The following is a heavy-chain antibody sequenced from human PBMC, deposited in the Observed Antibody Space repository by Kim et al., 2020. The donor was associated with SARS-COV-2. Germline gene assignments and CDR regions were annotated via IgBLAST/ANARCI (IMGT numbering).Heavy chain of an antibody. CDR1: GFTFSDHY. CDR3: GRVLVEATVMDV. D-gene: IGHD1-26*01. J-gene: IGHJ6*01. Sequence: GGSLRLSCVGSGFTFSDHYISWVRQAPGKGLEWVARSRHKGRSYSTEYAASVKGRFTTTRDDSKNSVYLQINSLKAEDKDVYNCGRVLVEATVMDVWGQGPAVTV. V-gene: IGHV3-72*01. CDR2: SRHKGRSYST.